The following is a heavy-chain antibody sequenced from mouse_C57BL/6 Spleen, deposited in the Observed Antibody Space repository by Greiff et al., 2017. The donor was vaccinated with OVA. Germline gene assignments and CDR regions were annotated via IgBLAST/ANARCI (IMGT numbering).Heavy chain of an antibody. J-gene: IGHJ1*03. CDR2: IDPETGGT. Sequence: QVQLQQSGAELVRPGASVTLSCKASGYTFTDYEMHWVKQTPVHGLEWIGAIDPETGGTAYNQKFKGKAILTADKSSSTAYMELRSLTSEDSAVYYCTIPLYYYGSSPYWYFDVWGTGTTVTVSS. CDR3: TIPLYYYGSSPYWYFDV. D-gene: IGHD1-1*01. CDR1: GYTFTDYE. V-gene: IGHV1-15*01.